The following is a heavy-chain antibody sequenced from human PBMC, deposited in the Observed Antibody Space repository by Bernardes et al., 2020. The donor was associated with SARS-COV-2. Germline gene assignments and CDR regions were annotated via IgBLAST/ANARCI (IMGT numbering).Heavy chain of an antibody. J-gene: IGHJ2*01. CDR3: AKGARYPDI. V-gene: IGHV3-7*04. CDR2: IKYDGGEE. Sequence: GGSLRVWCTASGFTFSTSWMTWVRQAPGKGLEWVANIKYDGGEESYVDSVKGRFTISRDNAKNSLYLQMNSLRAEDTAAYYCAKGARYPDIWGRGTLVTVSS. CDR1: GFTFSTSW.